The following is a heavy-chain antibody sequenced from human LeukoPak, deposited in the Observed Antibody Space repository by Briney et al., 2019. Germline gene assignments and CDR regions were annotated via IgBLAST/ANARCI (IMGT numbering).Heavy chain of an antibody. CDR2: INPNSGGT. V-gene: IGHV1-2*02. J-gene: IGHJ6*02. CDR1: GYTFTGYY. Sequence: ASVKVSCKASGYTFTGYYMHWVRQAPGQGLEWMGWINPNSGGTNYAQKFQGRVTMNRDTSISTAYMALSRLRSDDTAVYYCATLQSYAMGYYYYGMDVWGQGNTVTVSS. CDR3: ATLQSYAMGYYYYGMDV. D-gene: IGHD2-8*01.